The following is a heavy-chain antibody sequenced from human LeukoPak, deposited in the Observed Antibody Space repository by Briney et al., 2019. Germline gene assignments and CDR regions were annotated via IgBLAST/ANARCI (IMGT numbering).Heavy chain of an antibody. V-gene: IGHV5-51*01. J-gene: IGHJ4*02. CDR2: IYPDDSDT. Sequence: GESLKISCEGSGYTFTNYWIGWVRQMPGKGLEWMGIIYPDDSDTRYSPSFQGQVTISADKSIGTAYLQWSSLKASDTAMYYCAIGGDSSTSCYRCFNYWGQGTLVTVSS. CDR3: AIGGDSSTSCYRCFNY. D-gene: IGHD2-2*01. CDR1: GYTFTNYW.